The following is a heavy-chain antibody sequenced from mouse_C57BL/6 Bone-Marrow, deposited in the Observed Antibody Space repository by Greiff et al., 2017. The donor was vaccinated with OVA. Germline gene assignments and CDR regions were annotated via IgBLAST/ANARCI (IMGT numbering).Heavy chain of an antibody. Sequence: VQLQQSGAELARPGASVKLSCKASGYTFISYGISWVKQRTGQGLEWIGEIYPRSGNTYYNEKFKGKATLTADKSSSTAYMELRSLTSEDSAVYFCARGAYYAMDYWGQGTSVTVSS. J-gene: IGHJ4*01. V-gene: IGHV1-81*01. CDR1: GYTFISYG. CDR2: IYPRSGNT. CDR3: ARGAYYAMDY.